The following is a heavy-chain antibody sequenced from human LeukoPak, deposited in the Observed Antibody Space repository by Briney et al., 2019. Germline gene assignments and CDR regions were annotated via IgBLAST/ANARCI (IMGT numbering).Heavy chain of an antibody. Sequence: PSETLSLTCTVSGCSNSSYYWSCIRQPAGKGLEGIGRIYTSGSTNYNPSLKSRVTMSVDTSKNQFSLKLSSVTAAATAVYYCAREDPWGYYFDYWGQGTLVTVSS. CDR1: GCSNSSYY. CDR2: IYTSGST. J-gene: IGHJ4*02. V-gene: IGHV4-4*07. D-gene: IGHD3-16*01. CDR3: AREDPWGYYFDY.